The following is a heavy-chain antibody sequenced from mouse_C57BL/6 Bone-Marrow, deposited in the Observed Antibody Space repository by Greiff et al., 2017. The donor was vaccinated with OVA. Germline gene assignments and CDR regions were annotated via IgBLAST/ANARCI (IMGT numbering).Heavy chain of an antibody. Sequence: EVQLQQSGAELVKPGASVKLSCTASGFTINDYYMHWVKQRTEQGLEWIGRIDPEDGETNYDPKFQGKATMTADTSSTTAYLQLSSLTSEDTAVYYSSRSDYSGSSYGGGQGTSVTVSS. J-gene: IGHJ4*01. CDR1: GFTINDYY. CDR3: SRSDYSGSSYG. CDR2: IDPEDGET. D-gene: IGHD1-1*01. V-gene: IGHV14-2*01.